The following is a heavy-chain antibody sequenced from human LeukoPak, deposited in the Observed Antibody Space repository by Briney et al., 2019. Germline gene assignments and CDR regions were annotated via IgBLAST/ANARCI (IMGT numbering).Heavy chain of an antibody. CDR2: ISYDGSNK. CDR1: GFTFSSYG. Sequence: RGSLRPSCAASGFTFSSYGMHWVRQAPGKGLEWVAVISYDGSNKYYADSVKGRFTISRDNSKNTLYLQMNSLRAEDTAVYYCAKGPLVGATTLWGQGTLVTVSS. D-gene: IGHD1-26*01. J-gene: IGHJ4*02. CDR3: AKGPLVGATTL. V-gene: IGHV3-30*18.